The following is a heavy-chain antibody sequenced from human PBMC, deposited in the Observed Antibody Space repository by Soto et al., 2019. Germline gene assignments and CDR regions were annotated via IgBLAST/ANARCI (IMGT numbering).Heavy chain of an antibody. CDR3: ARAESSWYFDY. CDR2: IYFSGST. CDR1: GGSISSYY. Sequence: PSETLSLTCTVSGGSISSYYRSWIRQPPGKGLEWIGYIYFSGSTNYNPSLKSRVTISGDTSKNQFSLKLSSVTAADTSVYFCARAESSWYFDYWGQGTLVTVSS. J-gene: IGHJ4*02. V-gene: IGHV4-59*01.